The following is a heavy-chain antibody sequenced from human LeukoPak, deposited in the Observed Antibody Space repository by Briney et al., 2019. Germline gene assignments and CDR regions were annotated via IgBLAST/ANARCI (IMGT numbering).Heavy chain of an antibody. CDR2: IIPILGIA. Sequence: ASVKVSFKASGGTFSSYAISWVRQAPGQGLEWMGRIIPILGIANYAQKFQGRVTITADKSTSTAYMELSSLRSEDTAVYYCARSQGSGSPWGQGTLVTVSS. CDR3: ARSQGSGSP. V-gene: IGHV1-69*04. J-gene: IGHJ4*02. D-gene: IGHD3-10*01. CDR1: GGTFSSYA.